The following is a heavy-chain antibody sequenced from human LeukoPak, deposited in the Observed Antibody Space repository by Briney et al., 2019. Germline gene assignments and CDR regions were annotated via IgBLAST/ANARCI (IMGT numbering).Heavy chain of an antibody. Sequence: TGGSLRLSCAASGFTVSSNYMSWVCQAPGKGLEWVSVIYSGGSTYYADSVKGRFTISRDNSKNTLYLQMNSLRAEDTAVYYCARGAYSGYDLHFDYWGQGTLVTVSS. CDR2: IYSGGST. CDR3: ARGAYSGYDLHFDY. J-gene: IGHJ4*02. CDR1: GFTVSSNY. D-gene: IGHD5-12*01. V-gene: IGHV3-53*01.